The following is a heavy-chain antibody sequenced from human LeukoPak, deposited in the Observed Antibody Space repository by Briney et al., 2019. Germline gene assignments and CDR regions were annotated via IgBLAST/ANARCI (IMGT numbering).Heavy chain of an antibody. Sequence: ASVKVSCKASGGTFSSYAISWVRQAPGQGLEWMGGIIPIFGTANYAQKFQGRVTITADESTSTAYMELSSLRSEDTAAYYCASPGYQLLFGTSMWFDPWGQGTLVTVSS. CDR2: IIPIFGTA. D-gene: IGHD2-2*01. CDR3: ASPGYQLLFGTSMWFDP. J-gene: IGHJ5*02. CDR1: GGTFSSYA. V-gene: IGHV1-69*13.